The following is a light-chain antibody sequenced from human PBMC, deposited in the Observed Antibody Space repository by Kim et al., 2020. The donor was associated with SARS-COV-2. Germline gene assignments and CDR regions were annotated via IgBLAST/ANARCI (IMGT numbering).Light chain of an antibody. Sequence: QSALTQPPSASGSPGQSVTISCTGTSSDIGVYNYVSWYQQHPGKARKLMIYEVTERPSGVPERFSGSKSGNTASLTVSGLQAEDEADYYCSSFAGGNNLVFGGGTQLTVL. V-gene: IGLV2-8*01. J-gene: IGLJ3*02. CDR1: SSDIGVYNY. CDR3: SSFAGGNNLV. CDR2: EVT.